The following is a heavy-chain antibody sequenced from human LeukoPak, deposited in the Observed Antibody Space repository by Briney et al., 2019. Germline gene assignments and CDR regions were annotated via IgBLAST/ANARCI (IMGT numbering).Heavy chain of an antibody. J-gene: IGHJ6*03. CDR3: ARVTMVRGVITHYYYYMDV. V-gene: IGHV3-48*01. Sequence: GGSLRLSCAASGFTFSSYSMNWVRQAPGKGLEWVSYISSSSSTIYYADSVKGRFTISRDNAKNSLYLQMNSLRAEDTAVYYCARVTMVRGVITHYYYYMDVWGKGTTVTVSS. CDR2: ISSSSSTI. CDR1: GFTFSSYS. D-gene: IGHD3-10*01.